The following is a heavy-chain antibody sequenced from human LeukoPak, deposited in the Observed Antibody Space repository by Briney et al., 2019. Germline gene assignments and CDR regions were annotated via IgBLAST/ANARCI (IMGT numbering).Heavy chain of an antibody. CDR3: AKRGVVIRVILVGFRKAAYYFDS. Sequence: PGGSLRLSCAVSGITLSNYGMSWVRQAPGKGLEWVAGISDSGGSTSYADSVKGRFTISRDNPKNTLYLQMNSLRAEDTAVYFCAKRGVVIRVILVGFRKAAYYFDSWGQGALVTVSS. D-gene: IGHD3-22*01. J-gene: IGHJ4*02. CDR2: ISDSGGST. CDR1: GITLSNYG. V-gene: IGHV3-23*01.